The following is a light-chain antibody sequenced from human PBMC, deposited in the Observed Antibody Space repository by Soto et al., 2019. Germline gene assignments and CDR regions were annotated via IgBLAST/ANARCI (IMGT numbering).Light chain of an antibody. CDR1: SSDVVDKNY. CDR3: TSYSSSSPVL. V-gene: IGLV2-14*01. J-gene: IGLJ2*01. CDR2: EVT. Sequence: QSALTQPASVSGSPGQSITISCSGSSSDVVDKNYVSWYQQHPGKAPKLMIYEVTNRPSGVSGRFSGSKSGITASLSISGLQPEDEADYYCTSYSSSSPVLFGGGTKLTVL.